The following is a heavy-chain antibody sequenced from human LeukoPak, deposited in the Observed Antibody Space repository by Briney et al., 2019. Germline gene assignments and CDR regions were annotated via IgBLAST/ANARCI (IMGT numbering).Heavy chain of an antibody. CDR1: GFTFSSYA. CDR2: ISYDGSNK. J-gene: IGHJ4*02. Sequence: GGSLRLSCAASGFTFSSYAMHWVRQAPGKGLEWVAVISYDGSNKYYADSVKGRFTISGDNSKNTLYLQMNSLRAEDTAVYYCAFALAAAGLDYWGQGTLVTVSS. CDR3: AFALAAAGLDY. D-gene: IGHD6-13*01. V-gene: IGHV3-30-3*01.